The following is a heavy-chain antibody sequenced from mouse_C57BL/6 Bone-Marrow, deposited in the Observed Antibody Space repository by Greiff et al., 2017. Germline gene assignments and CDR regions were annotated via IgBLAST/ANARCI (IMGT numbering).Heavy chain of an antibody. CDR3: ARPYYRNYRYFDV. Sequence: QVQLQQPGAELVKPGASVKMSCKASGYTFTSYCITWVKQRPGQGLEWIGDIYPGSGSTNYNEKFKSKATLTVDTSSSTAYMQLSSLTSEDSAVYYCARPYYRNYRYFDVWGTGTTVTVSA. CDR1: GYTFTSYC. J-gene: IGHJ1*03. D-gene: IGHD2-14*01. CDR2: IYPGSGST. V-gene: IGHV1-55*01.